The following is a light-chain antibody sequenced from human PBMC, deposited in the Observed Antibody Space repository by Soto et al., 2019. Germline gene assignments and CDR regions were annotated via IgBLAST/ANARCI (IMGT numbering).Light chain of an antibody. Sequence: QSALPQPASVSGSPGQSITISCTGTSSDVGGYNNVSWYQQHPGKAPKLMIYDVSNRPSGVSNRFSGSKSGNTASLTISGLQAEDEADYYCSSYTSSSTLVVFGGGTKLTVL. V-gene: IGLV2-14*01. J-gene: IGLJ2*01. CDR3: SSYTSSSTLVV. CDR2: DVS. CDR1: SSDVGGYNN.